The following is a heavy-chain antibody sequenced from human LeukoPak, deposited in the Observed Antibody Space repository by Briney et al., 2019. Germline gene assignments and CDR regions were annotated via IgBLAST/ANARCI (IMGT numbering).Heavy chain of an antibody. CDR2: IYTSGST. D-gene: IGHD2-21*02. J-gene: IGHJ4*02. CDR1: GGSISSYY. CDR3: ARVHAYCGGDCYSW. Sequence: PSETLSLTCTVSGGSISSYYWSWIRQPAGKGLEWIGRIYTSGSTNYNPSLKSRVTMSVDTSKNQFSLKLSSVTAAGTAVYYCARVHAYCGGDCYSWWGQGTLVTVSS. V-gene: IGHV4-4*07.